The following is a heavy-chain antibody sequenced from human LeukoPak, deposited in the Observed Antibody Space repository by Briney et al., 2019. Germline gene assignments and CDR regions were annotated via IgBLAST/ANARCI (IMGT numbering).Heavy chain of an antibody. V-gene: IGHV1-69*13. D-gene: IGHD2-21*02. Sequence: PTASVKVSCKASGGTFSSYAISWVRQAPGQGLEWMGGIIPIFGTANYAQKFQGRVTITAGESTSTAYMELSSLRSEDTAVYYCARWDLPWGDGTNFDYWGQGTLVTVSS. CDR3: ARWDLPWGDGTNFDY. CDR1: GGTFSSYA. CDR2: IIPIFGTA. J-gene: IGHJ4*02.